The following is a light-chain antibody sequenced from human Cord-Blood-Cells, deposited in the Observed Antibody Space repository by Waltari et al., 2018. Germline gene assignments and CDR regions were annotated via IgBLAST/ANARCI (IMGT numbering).Light chain of an antibody. J-gene: IGKJ4*01. Sequence: DIQMTQSPSSLSASVGDRVTITCRASQSISSYLNWYQQKPGKAPKRLIYAASSLQSGVPSRFSGSGSVTDFTLTIISLQPEDFATYYCQQSYSTPLTFGGGTKVEIK. CDR1: QSISSY. V-gene: IGKV1-39*01. CDR2: AAS. CDR3: QQSYSTPLT.